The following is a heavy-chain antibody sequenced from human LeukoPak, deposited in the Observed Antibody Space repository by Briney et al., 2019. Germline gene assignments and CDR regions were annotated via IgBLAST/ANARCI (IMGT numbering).Heavy chain of an antibody. CDR1: GGSISSSSYY. D-gene: IGHD4-17*01. CDR3: APFTYGDYVQH. V-gene: IGHV4-39*01. CDR2: IYYSGST. J-gene: IGHJ1*01. Sequence: SETLSRTCTVSGGSISSSSYYWGWIRQPPGKGLEWIGSIYYSGSTYYNPSLKSRVTISVDTSKNQFSLKLSSVTAADTAVYYCAPFTYGDYVQHWGQGTLVTVSS.